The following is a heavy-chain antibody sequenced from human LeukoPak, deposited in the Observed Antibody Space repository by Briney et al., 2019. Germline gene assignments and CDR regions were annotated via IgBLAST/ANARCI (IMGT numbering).Heavy chain of an antibody. V-gene: IGHV4-4*07. CDR2: IYTSGST. Sequence: SETLSLTCTVSGGSISSYYWSWIRQPAGRGLEWVGRIYTSGSTDYNPSLKSRVTMSVDTSKNQFSLKLTSVTAADTAVYYCGRGAKYCSGGSCYTYYFDYWGQGTLVTVSS. CDR1: GGSISSYY. CDR3: GRGAKYCSGGSCYTYYFDY. J-gene: IGHJ4*02. D-gene: IGHD2-15*01.